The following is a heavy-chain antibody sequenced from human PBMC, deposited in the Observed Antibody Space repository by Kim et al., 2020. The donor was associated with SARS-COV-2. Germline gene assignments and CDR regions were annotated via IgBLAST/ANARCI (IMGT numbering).Heavy chain of an antibody. D-gene: IGHD6-13*01. CDR3: ARVESLQQPRPFDY. J-gene: IGHJ4*02. CDR2: IIPIFGTA. Sequence: SVKVSCKASGGTFSSYAISWVRQAPGQGLEWMGGIIPIFGTANYAQKFQGRVTITADESTSTAYMELSSLRSEDTAVYYCARVESLQQPRPFDYWGQGTLVTVSS. CDR1: GGTFSSYA. V-gene: IGHV1-69*13.